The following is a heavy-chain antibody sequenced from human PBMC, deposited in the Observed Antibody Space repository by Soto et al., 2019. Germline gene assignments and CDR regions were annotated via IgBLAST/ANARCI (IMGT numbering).Heavy chain of an antibody. CDR3: VKGRWLQQFDY. J-gene: IGHJ4*02. CDR1: GFTFSSYA. V-gene: IGHV3-30*18. Sequence: QVQLVESGGGVVQPGRSLRLSCAASGFTFSSYAMHWVRQAPGKGLEWVAVISYDGSNKYYADSVKGRFTISRDNSKNTLYLQMNSLRAEDTAVYYCVKGRWLQQFDYWGQGTLVTVSS. CDR2: ISYDGSNK. D-gene: IGHD5-12*01.